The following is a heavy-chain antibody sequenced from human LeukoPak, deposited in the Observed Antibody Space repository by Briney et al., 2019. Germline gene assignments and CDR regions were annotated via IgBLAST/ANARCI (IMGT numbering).Heavy chain of an antibody. CDR1: GFTFSSYD. CDR2: ITGSGGST. J-gene: IGHJ4*02. Sequence: PGGSLRLSCAASGFTFSSYDISWVRQAPGKGLEWVSAITGSGGSTFYAGPAKGRFTISRDNSKNTLYLQMNSLRAEDTAIYHCAKLSWGSSGGDNWGQGTLVTVSS. V-gene: IGHV3-23*01. CDR3: AKLSWGSSGGDN. D-gene: IGHD6-25*01.